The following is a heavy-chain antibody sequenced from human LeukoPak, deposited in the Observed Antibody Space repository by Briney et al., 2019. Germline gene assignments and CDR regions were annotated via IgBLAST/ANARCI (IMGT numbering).Heavy chain of an antibody. CDR2: IYYSGST. Sequence: SETLSLTCTVSGGSISSSSYYWGWIRQPPGKGLEWIGSIYYSGSTYYNPSLKSRVTISVDTSKNQFSLKLSSVTAADTAVYYCAREHYYGSGNYPVSFDYWGQGTLVTVSS. J-gene: IGHJ4*02. V-gene: IGHV4-39*07. D-gene: IGHD3-10*01. CDR1: GGSISSSSYY. CDR3: AREHYYGSGNYPVSFDY.